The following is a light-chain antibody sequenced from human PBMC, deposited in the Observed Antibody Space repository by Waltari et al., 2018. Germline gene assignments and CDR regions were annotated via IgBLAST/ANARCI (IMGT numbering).Light chain of an antibody. V-gene: IGLV1-51*01. CDR2: NNN. CDR1: TSHLVNHY. J-gene: IGLJ2*01. Sequence: QSVLTQPPSVSAAPGQKVTISCSGSTSHLVNHYGTWYQQLPGTAPQPPLYNNNKRPSGIPDRFSGSKSGTSATLGITGLQTGDEADYYCGTWDSSLSVVVFGGGTKVTVL. CDR3: GTWDSSLSVVV.